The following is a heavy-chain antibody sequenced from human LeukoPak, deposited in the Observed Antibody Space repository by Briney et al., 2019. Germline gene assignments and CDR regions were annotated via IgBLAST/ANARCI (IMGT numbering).Heavy chain of an antibody. CDR1: VSSISSSSYY. CDR3: ARETDQYDY. Sequence: PSEPLSLTCTVSVSSISSSSYYWCWIRQPPGKGLEWIGSIYYSGSTYYNPSLTSRVTISVATSKNQFSLKLSSVTAADTAVYSCARETDQYDYWGKGTLVTVSS. CDR2: IYYSGST. V-gene: IGHV4-39*01. J-gene: IGHJ4*02.